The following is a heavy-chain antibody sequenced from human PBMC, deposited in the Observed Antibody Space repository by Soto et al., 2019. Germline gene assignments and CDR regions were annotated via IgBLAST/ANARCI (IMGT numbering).Heavy chain of an antibody. J-gene: IGHJ3*01. D-gene: IGHD2-21*02. CDR3: EKGFIVLVTAIRLEDTFGV. V-gene: IGHV3-23*01. CDR2: ISGSGGTT. Sequence: GGSLRLSCAASGFTFNTFAMNWVRQAPGKGLELVACISGSGGTTYYADSVKGRVTISRDTSKNTLYLQINSLRPEASAVYLCEKGFIVLVTAIRLEDTFGVGSRRTRVT. CDR1: GFTFNTFA.